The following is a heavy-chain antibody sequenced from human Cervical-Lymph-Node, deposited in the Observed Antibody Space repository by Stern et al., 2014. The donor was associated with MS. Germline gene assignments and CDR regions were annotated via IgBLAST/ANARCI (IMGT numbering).Heavy chain of an antibody. Sequence: VQLVQSGAEVKKPRDSLKISCKGSGYTFSKNWIAWVRQMPGKGLEWMGIIYPGDSDTRYSPSFQGRVPISADKSTNPASLRGNSRKASDPPIYYGARPPPRRSSNDPNFGLDVGGQGTTVTV. V-gene: IGHV5-51*03. CDR1: GYTFSKNW. CDR3: ARPPPRRSSNDPNFGLDV. D-gene: IGHD6-6*01. J-gene: IGHJ6*02. CDR2: IYPGDSDT.